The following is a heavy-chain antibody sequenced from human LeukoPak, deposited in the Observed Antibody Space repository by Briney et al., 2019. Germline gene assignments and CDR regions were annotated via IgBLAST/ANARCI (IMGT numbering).Heavy chain of an antibody. Sequence: SETLSLTCSVSGGSISSNSYYWGWIRQPPGKGLEWIATINYSGTTHYNPSLQSRVTISVDMSKNQFSLKLSSVTAADTAVYYCAKEGRGYSYGGYYNWFDPWGQGTLVTVSS. D-gene: IGHD5-18*01. V-gene: IGHV4-39*07. CDR1: GGSISSNSYY. J-gene: IGHJ5*02. CDR2: INYSGTT. CDR3: AKEGRGYSYGGYYNWFDP.